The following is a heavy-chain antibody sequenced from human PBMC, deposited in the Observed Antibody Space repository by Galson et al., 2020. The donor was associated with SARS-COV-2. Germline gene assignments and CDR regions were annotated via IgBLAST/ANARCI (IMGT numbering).Heavy chain of an antibody. Sequence: ASVKVSCKASGYTFTSYAMNWVRQAPGQGLEWMGWINTNTGNPTYAQGFTGRFVFSLDTSVSTAYLQISSLKAEDTAVYYCARGWSVYYYYYYGMDVWGQGTTVTVSS. CDR2: INTNTGNP. D-gene: IGHD3-3*01. V-gene: IGHV7-4-1*02. CDR1: GYTFTSYA. J-gene: IGHJ6*02. CDR3: ARGWSVYYYYYYGMDV.